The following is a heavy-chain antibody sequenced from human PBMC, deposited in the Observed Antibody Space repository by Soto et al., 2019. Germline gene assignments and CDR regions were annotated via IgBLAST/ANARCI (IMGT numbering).Heavy chain of an antibody. J-gene: IGHJ3*02. Sequence: PGGSLRLSCAASGFTFSSYAMHWVRQAPGKXLEWVAVISYDGSNKYYADSVKGRFTISRDNSKNTLYLQMNSLRAEDTAVYYCARDTFPHVDIVATTDAFDIWGQGAMVTVSS. CDR1: GFTFSSYA. V-gene: IGHV3-30-3*01. D-gene: IGHD5-12*01. CDR3: ARDTFPHVDIVATTDAFDI. CDR2: ISYDGSNK.